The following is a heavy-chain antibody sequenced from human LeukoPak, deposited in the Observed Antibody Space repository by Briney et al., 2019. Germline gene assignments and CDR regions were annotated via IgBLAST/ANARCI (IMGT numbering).Heavy chain of an antibody. CDR2: IGISSGNT. V-gene: IGHV3-11*03. J-gene: IGHJ4*02. Sequence: PGGSLRLSCAASGFPFNEYSMNWVRQAPGKGLEWISYIGISSGNTKYADSMKGRFTISRDNSKSTLILQMNSLRVEDTALYYCTKRVKYGGTWDHFADWGQGTLVTVSS. D-gene: IGHD1-26*01. CDR3: TKRVKYGGTWDHFAD. CDR1: GFPFNEYS.